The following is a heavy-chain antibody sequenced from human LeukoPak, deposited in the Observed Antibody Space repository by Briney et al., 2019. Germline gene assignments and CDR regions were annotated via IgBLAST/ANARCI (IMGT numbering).Heavy chain of an antibody. J-gene: IGHJ4*02. CDR1: GFSLSTSGVG. D-gene: IGHD1-26*01. CDR2: IYWDDDK. CDR3: AHIGPSPRIVPREYYFDY. V-gene: IGHV2-5*02. Sequence: SGPTLVNPTQTLTLTCTFSGFSLSTSGVGVGWIRQPPGKALEWLALIYWDDDKRYSPSLKSRLTITKDTSKNQVVLTMTNMDPVDTATYYCAHIGPSPRIVPREYYFDYWGQGTLVTVSS.